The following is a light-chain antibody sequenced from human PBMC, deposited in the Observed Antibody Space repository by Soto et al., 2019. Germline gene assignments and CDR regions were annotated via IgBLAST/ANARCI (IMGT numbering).Light chain of an antibody. J-gene: IGLJ1*01. CDR1: SSDVGGYNY. Sequence: QSALTQPASVSGSPGQSITISCTGTSSDVGGYNYVSWYQQHPGKAPKLMIYDVSNRPSGVSNRFSGSKSANTASLTISGLQAEDVADYYCSSHTSSSTSYVFGTGTKLTVL. CDR2: DVS. CDR3: SSHTSSSTSYV. V-gene: IGLV2-14*01.